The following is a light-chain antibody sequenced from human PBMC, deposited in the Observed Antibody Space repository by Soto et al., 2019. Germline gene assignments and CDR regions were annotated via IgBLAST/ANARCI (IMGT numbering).Light chain of an antibody. CDR3: SSFTTSYTVV. CDR1: SSDIGTYNR. V-gene: IGLV2-18*02. CDR2: QVS. Sequence: QSVLTQPPSVSGSPGQSVTISCTGTSSDIGTYNRVSWFQQPPGTAPKLMIHQVSNRPSGVPDRFSGSKSGNTASLTISGLQAEDEAEYYCSSFTTSYTVVFGGGTKLTVL. J-gene: IGLJ2*01.